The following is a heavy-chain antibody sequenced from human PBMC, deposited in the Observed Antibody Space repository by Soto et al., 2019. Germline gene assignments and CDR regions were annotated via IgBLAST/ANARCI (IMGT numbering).Heavy chain of an antibody. D-gene: IGHD2-21*02. CDR2: VFSSVSA. V-gene: IGHV4-4*07. Sequence: SETLSLTCIVSGVSVRSYTWSWVRQPANKGLEWIGRVFSSVSATYNPSLKSRVSISMDTPENRISLKLDSVTAADAGVYFCSRDGMTTGDTWGPGTLVTVSS. CDR3: SRDGMTTGDT. CDR1: GVSVRSYT. J-gene: IGHJ4*02.